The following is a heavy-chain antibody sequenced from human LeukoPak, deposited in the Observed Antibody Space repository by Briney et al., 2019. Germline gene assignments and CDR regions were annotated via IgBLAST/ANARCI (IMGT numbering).Heavy chain of an antibody. J-gene: IGHJ2*01. Sequence: SETLSLTCTVSGGSISSSSYYWGWIRQPPGKGLEWIGSIYYSGSTYYNPSLKSRVTISVDTSKNQFSLKLSSVTAADTAVYYCGRLPAAAYWYFDLWGRGTLVTVSS. V-gene: IGHV4-39*01. CDR1: GGSISSSSYY. CDR3: GRLPAAAYWYFDL. CDR2: IYYSGST. D-gene: IGHD2-2*01.